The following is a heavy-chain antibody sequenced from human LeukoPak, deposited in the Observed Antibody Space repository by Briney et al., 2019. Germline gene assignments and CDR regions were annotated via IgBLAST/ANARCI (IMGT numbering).Heavy chain of an antibody. V-gene: IGHV4-38-2*02. D-gene: IGHD3-22*01. Sequence: SETLSLTCTVSGYSISSGYYWGWIRQPPGKGLEWIGSIYHSGSTYYNPSLKSRVTISVDTSKNQFSLKLSSVTAADTAVYYCARDYYASSGYYGGWYSYYYYMDVWGKGTTVTVSS. CDR1: GYSISSGYY. J-gene: IGHJ6*03. CDR3: ARDYYASSGYYGGWYSYYYYMDV. CDR2: IYHSGST.